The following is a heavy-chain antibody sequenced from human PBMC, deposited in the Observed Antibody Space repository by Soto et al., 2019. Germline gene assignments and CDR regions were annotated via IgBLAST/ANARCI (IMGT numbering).Heavy chain of an antibody. CDR2: IYYSGST. Sequence: KTSETLALTCTVCGGSVSSGRDYWSWIRQPPGKGLEWIGYIYYSGSTNYNPSLKSRVTISLDTSKNQFSLKLSSVTAADTAVYYCARERAVAGRKHFDYWGQGTLVTVSS. V-gene: IGHV4-61*01. J-gene: IGHJ4*02. CDR3: ARERAVAGRKHFDY. D-gene: IGHD6-19*01. CDR1: GGSVSSGRDY.